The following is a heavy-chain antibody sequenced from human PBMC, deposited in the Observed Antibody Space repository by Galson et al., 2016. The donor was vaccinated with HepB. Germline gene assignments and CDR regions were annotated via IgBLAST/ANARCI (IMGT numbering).Heavy chain of an antibody. CDR3: ARVGSVRFLEWPIDY. CDR1: GFSFSNYA. J-gene: IGHJ4*02. V-gene: IGHV3-30-3*01. D-gene: IGHD3-3*01. CDR2: ISYDESIK. Sequence: SLRLSCAASGFSFSNYALHWVRQAPGKGLEWVAVISYDESIKYYADSVRGRFLISRDNSKNTLHLQMNSLRAEDTAVYYCARVGSVRFLEWPIDYWGQGTLVTVSS.